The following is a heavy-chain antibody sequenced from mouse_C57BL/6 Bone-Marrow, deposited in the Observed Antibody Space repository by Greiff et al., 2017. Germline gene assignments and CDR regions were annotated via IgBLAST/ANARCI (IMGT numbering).Heavy chain of an antibody. V-gene: IGHV1-82*01. CDR1: GYAFSSSW. Sequence: QVQLQQSGPELVKPGASVKISCKASGYAFSSSWMNWVKQRPGKGLEWIGRIYPGAGDTNYNGKFKGKATLTADKSSSTSYMQLSSLTSEDSAVYLCARFYYGNYWAMDYWGQETSVTVSS. D-gene: IGHD2-1*01. J-gene: IGHJ4*01. CDR3: ARFYYGNYWAMDY. CDR2: IYPGAGDT.